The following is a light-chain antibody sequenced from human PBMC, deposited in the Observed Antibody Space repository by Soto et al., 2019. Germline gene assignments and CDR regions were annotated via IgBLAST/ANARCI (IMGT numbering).Light chain of an antibody. Sequence: QSVLTQPASVSGSPGQSITISCTGTSSDVGGYNYVSWYQQHPGKAPKLMIYDVSNRPSGVSNLFSGSKSGNTASLTISGLQAEDEVDYYCSSYTSSSSYVFGTGPKVTVL. CDR1: SSDVGGYNY. J-gene: IGLJ1*01. CDR3: SSYTSSSSYV. V-gene: IGLV2-14*01. CDR2: DVS.